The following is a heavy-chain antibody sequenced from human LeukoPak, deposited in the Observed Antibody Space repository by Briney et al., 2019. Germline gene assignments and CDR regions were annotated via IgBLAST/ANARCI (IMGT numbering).Heavy chain of an antibody. CDR3: AREPGGYDSGYYYMDV. V-gene: IGHV3-7*01. D-gene: IGHD5-12*01. J-gene: IGHJ6*03. CDR1: GFTFSSYW. CDR2: IKQDGSEK. Sequence: GGSLRLSCAASGFTFSSYWMSWVREAPGKGLEWVANIKQDGSEKYYVDSVKGRFTFSRDNAKNSLYLQMNSLRAEDTAVYYCAREPGGYDSGYYYMDVWGKGTTVTVSS.